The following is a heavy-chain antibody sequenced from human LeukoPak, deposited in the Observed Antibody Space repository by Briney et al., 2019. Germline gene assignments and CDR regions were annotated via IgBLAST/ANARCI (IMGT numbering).Heavy chain of an antibody. CDR2: IKQDGSEK. D-gene: IGHD2-15*01. CDR1: GFTFSSYW. V-gene: IGHV3-7*01. Sequence: GGSLRLSCAASGFTFSSYWMSWVRQAPGKGLEWVTNIKQDGSEKYYVDSVKGRFTISRDNAKNSLYLQMNSLRAEDTAVYYCARDESSSGYCSGGTCYSITPGWFDPWGLGTLVTVSS. CDR3: ARDESSSGYCSGGTCYSITPGWFDP. J-gene: IGHJ5*02.